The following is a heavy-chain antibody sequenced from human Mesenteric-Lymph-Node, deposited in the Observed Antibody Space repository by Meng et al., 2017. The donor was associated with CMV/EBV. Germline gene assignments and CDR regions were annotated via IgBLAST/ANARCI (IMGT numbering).Heavy chain of an antibody. CDR2: INTYNGIT. D-gene: IGHD4/OR15-4a*01. CDR1: GYTFTSYT. Sequence: CKVSGYTFTSYTFMWVRQAPGQGLEWMGWINTYNGITNYAQKVQGRVTMTADLSTSTAYMELTNLRSDDTAVYYCARDLSAKALDYWGQGTLVTVSS. CDR3: ARDLSAKALDY. V-gene: IGHV1-18*04. J-gene: IGHJ4*02.